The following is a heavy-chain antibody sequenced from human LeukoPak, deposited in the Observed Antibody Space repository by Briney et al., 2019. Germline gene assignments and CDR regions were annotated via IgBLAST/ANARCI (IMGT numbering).Heavy chain of an antibody. CDR1: GFTFSDYY. J-gene: IGHJ3*02. Sequence: PGGSLRLSCAASGFTFSDYYMSWIRQAPGKGLEWVSYISSSSYTNYADSVKGRFTISRDNAKNSLYLQMNSLRAEDTAVYYCARDLRYSSSWYPPEPLWDAFDIWGQGTIDPVSS. CDR3: ARDLRYSSSWYPPEPLWDAFDI. CDR2: ISSSSYT. V-gene: IGHV3-11*05. D-gene: IGHD6-13*01.